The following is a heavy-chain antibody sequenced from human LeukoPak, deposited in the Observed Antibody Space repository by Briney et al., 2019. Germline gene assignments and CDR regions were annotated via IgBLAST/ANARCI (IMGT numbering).Heavy chain of an antibody. CDR3: ARVGLGEELLLFDY. Sequence: ASVKVSCKASGYTFTSYGISWVRQAPGQGLEWMGWISAYNGNTNYAQKLQGRVTMTTDTSTSTAFMELRSLRSDDTAVYYCARVGLGEELLLFDYWGQGTLVTVSS. J-gene: IGHJ4*02. CDR2: ISAYNGNT. V-gene: IGHV1-18*01. D-gene: IGHD3-10*01. CDR1: GYTFTSYG.